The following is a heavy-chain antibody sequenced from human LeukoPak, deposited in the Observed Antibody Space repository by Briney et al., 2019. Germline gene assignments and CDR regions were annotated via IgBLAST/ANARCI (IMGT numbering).Heavy chain of an antibody. D-gene: IGHD6-19*01. CDR3: AGGSSGWYSDGNWFDP. CDR1: GFTFSSYS. Sequence: PGGSLRLSCAASGFTFSSYSMNWVRQAPGKGLEWVSSISSSSSYIYYANSVKGRFTISRDNAKNSLYLQMNSLRAEDTAVYYCAGGSSGWYSDGNWFDPWGQGTLVTVSS. CDR2: ISSSSSYI. V-gene: IGHV3-21*01. J-gene: IGHJ5*02.